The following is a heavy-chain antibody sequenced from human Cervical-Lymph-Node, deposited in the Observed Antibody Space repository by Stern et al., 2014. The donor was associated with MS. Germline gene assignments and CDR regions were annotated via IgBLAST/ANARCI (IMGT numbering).Heavy chain of an antibody. D-gene: IGHD1-7*01. V-gene: IGHV1-18*01. CDR2: ISYNGNT. CDR3: VRAIMELRLLDY. Sequence: VQLVQSGAEVKEPGASVTVSCKASGYTFSNYGISWVRQAPGQGLEWMGWISYNGNTDYAQKFQGRVTLTTDTSTRTAYMELRSLRSDDTAVYYCVRAIMELRLLDYWGQGTVVTVSS. CDR1: GYTFSNYG. J-gene: IGHJ4*02.